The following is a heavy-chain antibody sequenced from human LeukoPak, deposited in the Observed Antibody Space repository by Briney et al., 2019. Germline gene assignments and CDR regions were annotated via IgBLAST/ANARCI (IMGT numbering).Heavy chain of an antibody. CDR3: ARARRIAAAGVFDY. CDR1: GFTFSNYA. J-gene: IGHJ4*02. V-gene: IGHV3-30*03. D-gene: IGHD6-13*01. CDR2: ISYDGSNI. Sequence: GGSLRLSCAASGFTFSNYAMYWVRQPPGKGLEWVTVISYDGSNIYYADSVKGRFTISRDNSKNTLYLQMNSLRAEDTAVYYCARARRIAAAGVFDYWGQGTLVTVSS.